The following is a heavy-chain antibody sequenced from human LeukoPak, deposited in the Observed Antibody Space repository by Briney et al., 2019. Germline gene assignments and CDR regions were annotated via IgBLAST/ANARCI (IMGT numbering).Heavy chain of an antibody. CDR2: IGSSGDGI. Sequence: GGSLRLSCVASGFTFSNYEMNWVRQAPGKGLEWVSLIGSSGDGISYADSVKGRFTISRDNAKSSLYLQMNSLRAEDTAVYYCARYRTSLIWGQGTMVTVSS. J-gene: IGHJ3*01. CDR1: GFTFSNYE. CDR3: ARYRTSLI. V-gene: IGHV3-48*03. D-gene: IGHD2-2*01.